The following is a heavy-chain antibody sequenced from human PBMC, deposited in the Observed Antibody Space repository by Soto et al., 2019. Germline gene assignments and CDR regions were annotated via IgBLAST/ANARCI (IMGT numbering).Heavy chain of an antibody. J-gene: IGHJ4*02. CDR1: GFTFSGSA. CDR3: TPAVTLRGFDY. D-gene: IGHD4-17*01. CDR2: IRTKANDYAT. Sequence: EVQLVESGGGLVQPGGSLKLSCAASGFTFSGSAMHWVRQTSGKGLEWVGRIRTKANDYATVYSASVKGRFTISRDDSKNTAYLQMRSLRPEDTALYYGTPAVTLRGFDYWGQGTLVTVSS. V-gene: IGHV3-73*02.